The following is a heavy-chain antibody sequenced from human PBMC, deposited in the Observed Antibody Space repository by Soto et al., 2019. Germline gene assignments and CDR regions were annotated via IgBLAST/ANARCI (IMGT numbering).Heavy chain of an antibody. CDR1: GGSISSGGYS. V-gene: IGHV4-30-2*01. D-gene: IGHD4-17*01. Sequence: ASETLSLTCAVSGGSISSGGYSWSWIRQPPGKGLEWIGYMYHSGSTYYNPSLKSRVTISIDRSKNQFSLKLTSVTAADTAVYYCTRVNLDYVTGMDVWGQGTTVTVS. CDR2: MYHSGST. CDR3: TRVNLDYVTGMDV. J-gene: IGHJ6*02.